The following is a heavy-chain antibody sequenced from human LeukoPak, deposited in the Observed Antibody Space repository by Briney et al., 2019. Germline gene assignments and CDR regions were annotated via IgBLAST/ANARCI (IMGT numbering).Heavy chain of an antibody. D-gene: IGHD4-11*01. CDR3: ASRVTTTSGHAFDI. CDR1: GGSISSSSYY. V-gene: IGHV4-39*07. CDR2: IYYSGST. Sequence: SETLSLTCTVSGGSISSSSYYWGWIRQPPGKGLEWIGSIYYSGSTYYNPSLKSRVTISEDTSKNQFSLKLSSVTAADTAVYYCASRVTTTSGHAFDIWGQGTMVTVSS. J-gene: IGHJ3*02.